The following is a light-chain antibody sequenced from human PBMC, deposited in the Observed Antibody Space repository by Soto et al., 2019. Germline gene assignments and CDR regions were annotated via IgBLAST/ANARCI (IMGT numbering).Light chain of an antibody. CDR3: SSFAGSNSYVV. J-gene: IGLJ2*01. V-gene: IGLV2-8*01. CDR2: EVT. Sequence: QSALTQPPSASGSPGQSVTISCTGTSSDVGTYNYVSWYQQHPGKAPKLMVYEVTKRPSGVPDRFSGSKSGNTASLTVSGLRAEDAADYYCSSFAGSNSYVVFGGGTQLTVL. CDR1: SSDVGTYNY.